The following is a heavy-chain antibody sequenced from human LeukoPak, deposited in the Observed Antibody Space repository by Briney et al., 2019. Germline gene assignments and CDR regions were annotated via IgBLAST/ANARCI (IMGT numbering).Heavy chain of an antibody. CDR1: GFTVSSNY. Sequence: GGSLRLSCAASGFTVSSNYMSWVRQAPGKGLEWVSVIYSGGSTYYADSVKGRFTISRDNAKNSMYLQMNSLRAEDTAVYYCARASIAVAAGLQYWGQGTLVTVSS. D-gene: IGHD6-19*01. CDR2: IYSGGST. V-gene: IGHV3-66*01. CDR3: ARASIAVAAGLQY. J-gene: IGHJ4*02.